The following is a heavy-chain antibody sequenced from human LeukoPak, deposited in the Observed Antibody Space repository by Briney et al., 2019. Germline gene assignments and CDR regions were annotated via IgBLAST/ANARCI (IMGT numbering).Heavy chain of an antibody. J-gene: IGHJ6*02. V-gene: IGHV3-23*01. Sequence: GGSLRLSCAASGFTFSSYAMSWVRQAPGKGLEWVSAISGSGGSTYYADSVKGRFTISRDNSKNTLYPQMNSLRAEDTAVYYCAKGEAVTTYYYYGMDVWGQGTTVTVSS. CDR2: ISGSGGST. CDR3: AKGEAVTTYYYYGMDV. D-gene: IGHD4-17*01. CDR1: GFTFSSYA.